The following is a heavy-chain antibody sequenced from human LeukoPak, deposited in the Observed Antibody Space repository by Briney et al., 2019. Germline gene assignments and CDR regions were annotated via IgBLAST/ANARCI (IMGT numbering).Heavy chain of an antibody. CDR3: ARDWILLWFGELWDWFDP. D-gene: IGHD3-10*01. V-gene: IGHV3-30-3*01. Sequence: PGGSLRLXCAASGFTFSSYAMHWVRQAPGKGLEWVAVISYDGSNKYYADSVKGRFTISRDNSKNTLYLQMNSLRAEDTAVYYCARDWILLWFGELWDWFDPWGQGTLVTVSS. CDR2: ISYDGSNK. J-gene: IGHJ5*02. CDR1: GFTFSSYA.